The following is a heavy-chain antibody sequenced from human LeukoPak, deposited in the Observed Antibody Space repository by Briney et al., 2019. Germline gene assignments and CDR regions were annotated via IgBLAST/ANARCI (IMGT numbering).Heavy chain of an antibody. J-gene: IGHJ4*02. V-gene: IGHV4-34*01. CDR1: GGSFSGYY. Sequence: PSETLSLTCAVYGGSFSGYYWSWIRQPPGKGLEWIGEINHSGSTNYNPSLKSRVTISVDTSKNQFSLKLSSVTAADTAVYYCARVYVWGSHRPYFDYWGQGTLVTVSS. CDR3: ARVYVWGSHRPYFDY. CDR2: INHSGST. D-gene: IGHD3-16*02.